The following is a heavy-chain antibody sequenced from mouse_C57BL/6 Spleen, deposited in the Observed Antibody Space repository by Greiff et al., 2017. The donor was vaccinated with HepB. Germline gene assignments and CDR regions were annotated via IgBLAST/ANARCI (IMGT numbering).Heavy chain of an antibody. CDR3: ARGGDGYLYYAMDY. Sequence: VQLQQPGAELVRPGTSVKLSCKASGYTFTSYWMHWVKQRPGQGLEWIGVIDPSDSYTNYNQKFKGKATFTVDTSSSTAYMQLSSLTSEDSAAYYCARGGDGYLYYAMDYWGQGTSVTVSS. V-gene: IGHV1-59*01. J-gene: IGHJ4*01. CDR1: GYTFTSYW. CDR2: IDPSDSYT. D-gene: IGHD2-3*01.